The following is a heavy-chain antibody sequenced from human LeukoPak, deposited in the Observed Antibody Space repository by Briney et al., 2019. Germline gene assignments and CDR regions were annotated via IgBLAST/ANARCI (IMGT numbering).Heavy chain of an antibody. Sequence: PGGSLRLSCAASGFTFKNYGMSWVRQAPGKGLEWVSDISGTGANTYYADSVKGRFTISRDNSKNTLYLQMNSLRAEDTAVYYCATKDILFAGASETSDVWGQGTLVTVSS. CDR1: GFTFKNYG. V-gene: IGHV3-23*01. CDR2: ISGTGANT. CDR3: ATKDILFAGASETSDV. J-gene: IGHJ3*01.